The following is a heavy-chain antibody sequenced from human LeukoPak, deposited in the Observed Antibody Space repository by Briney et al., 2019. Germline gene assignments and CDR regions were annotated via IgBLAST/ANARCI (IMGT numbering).Heavy chain of an antibody. CDR1: GYTFTNYG. CDR2: ISAYNGNT. V-gene: IGHV1-18*01. J-gene: IGHJ4*02. Sequence: GASVKVSCKTSGYTFTNYGVSWVRQAPGQGLEWMGWISAYNGNTNYAQKLQGRVTMTTDTSTSTAYMELRSLRSDDTAVYYCARVYSSGWADYWGQGTLVTVSS. D-gene: IGHD6-19*01. CDR3: ARVYSSGWADY.